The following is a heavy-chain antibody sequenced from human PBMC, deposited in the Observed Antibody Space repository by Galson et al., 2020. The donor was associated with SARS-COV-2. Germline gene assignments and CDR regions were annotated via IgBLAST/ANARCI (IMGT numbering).Heavy chain of an antibody. CDR1: GFSLSPSAVD. CDR3: AHIRVQMHFDY. Sequence: SGPTLPKPTQPLTLTCTFSGFSLSPSAVDVGWIRQRPEKALEWLAHIYCDDDKCYSTSLKSKLTITKDTSKNQLDLTMTNMDPVDTATYYCAHIRVQMHFDYWGKGTMVTVSS. V-gene: IGHV2-5*02. D-gene: IGHD3-10*01. CDR2: IYCDDDK. J-gene: IGHJ4*02.